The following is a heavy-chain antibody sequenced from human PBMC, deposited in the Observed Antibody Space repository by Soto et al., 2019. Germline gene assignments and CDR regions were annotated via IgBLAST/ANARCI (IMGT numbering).Heavy chain of an antibody. CDR3: AKDRAAVTGAYYSYGMDV. J-gene: IGHJ6*02. D-gene: IGHD6-19*01. CDR1: GFTFDDYT. CDR2: ISWDGGST. Sequence: EVQLVESGGVVVQPGGSLRLSCAASGFTFDDYTMHWVRQAPGKGLEWVSLISWDGGSTYYADSVKGRFIISRDNSKNSLYLQMNSLRTEDTALYYCAKDRAAVTGAYYSYGMDVWGQGTTVTVSS. V-gene: IGHV3-43*01.